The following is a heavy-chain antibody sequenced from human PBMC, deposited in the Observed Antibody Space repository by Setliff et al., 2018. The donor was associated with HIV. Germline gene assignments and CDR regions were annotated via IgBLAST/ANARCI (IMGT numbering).Heavy chain of an antibody. CDR1: GGFISSSSYY. CDR3: ARDQGYSYGFYALDI. D-gene: IGHD5-18*01. V-gene: IGHV4-39*07. J-gene: IGHJ3*02. Sequence: SETLSLTCTVSGGFISSSSYYWGWIRQPPGKGLEWIGSIYYSGGTYCNPSLKSRVTISVDTSKNQFSLKLSSVTAADTAVYYCARDQGYSYGFYALDIWGQGTMVTVSS. CDR2: IYYSGGT.